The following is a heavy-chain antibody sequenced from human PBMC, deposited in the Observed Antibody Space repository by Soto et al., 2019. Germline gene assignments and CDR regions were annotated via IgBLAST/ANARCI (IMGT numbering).Heavy chain of an antibody. CDR2: INHRGNT. CDR3: ARVDDY. Sequence: QVQLQHWGAGLLKPSETLSLTCAVYGGSFRGYYWSWIRQPPGKGLEWIGEINHRGNTKYNPSLKSQITISVDTSKNQFSLKLTSVTAADTAVYYCARVDDYWGQGTRVIVSS. V-gene: IGHV4-34*01. J-gene: IGHJ4*02. CDR1: GGSFRGYY.